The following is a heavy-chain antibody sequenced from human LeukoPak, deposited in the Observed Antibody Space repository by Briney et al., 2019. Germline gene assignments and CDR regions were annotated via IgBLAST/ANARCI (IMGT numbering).Heavy chain of an antibody. J-gene: IGHJ4*02. CDR3: ARVLTLWFGALDY. V-gene: IGHV3-23*01. D-gene: IGHD3-10*01. Sequence: PGGSLRLSCAASGLMVTDYALRWVRQAPGKGREWVSSISGSGTTTYYAESVRGRFTISRDNSKNTAYLQMNSLRADDTALYYCARVLTLWFGALDYWGQGRMVSV. CDR2: ISGSGTTT. CDR1: GLMVTDYA.